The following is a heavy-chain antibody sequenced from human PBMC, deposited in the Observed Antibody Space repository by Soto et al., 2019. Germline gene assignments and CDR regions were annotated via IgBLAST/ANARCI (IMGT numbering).Heavy chain of an antibody. V-gene: IGHV4-39*01. Sequence: SETLSLTCTVAGGSISSSSHYWGWIRQPPGKGLEWIGSIYYSGSTYYNPSLKSRVTISVDTSKNQFSLKLRSVTAADTAVYYCAREFYYYYGMDVWGQGTTVTVSS. J-gene: IGHJ6*02. CDR3: AREFYYYYGMDV. CDR2: IYYSGST. CDR1: GGSISSSSHY.